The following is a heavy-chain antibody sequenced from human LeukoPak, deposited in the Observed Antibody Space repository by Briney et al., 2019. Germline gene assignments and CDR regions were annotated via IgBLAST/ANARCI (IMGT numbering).Heavy chain of an antibody. D-gene: IGHD6-13*01. CDR3: AKEGIGAAGRRFAH. CDR2: VSGNSAGT. J-gene: IGHJ4*02. Sequence: GGSLRLSCAASGFTFSSFGMGWVRQAPGKGLEWVSSVSGNSAGTYYADSVKGRFSISRDNSKNTLYLQMNDLRAEDTAVYYCAKEGIGAAGRRFAHWGQGTLVTVSS. CDR1: GFTFSSFG. V-gene: IGHV3-23*01.